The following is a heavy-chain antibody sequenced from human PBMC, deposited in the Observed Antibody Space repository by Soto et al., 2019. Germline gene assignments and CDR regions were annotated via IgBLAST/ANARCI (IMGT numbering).Heavy chain of an antibody. Sequence: QITLKESGPTLVKPTQTLTLTCTFSGFSLNTTGVGVGWIRQPPGKALEWLALIYWDDDKRYSPSLESRLTIAKDTAKNQVILTMTNMNPVDTAKYYCAHLKIVLHFDYCGQGAQVTVSS. CDR1: GFSLNTTGVG. CDR2: IYWDDDK. V-gene: IGHV2-5*02. J-gene: IGHJ4*02. D-gene: IGHD3-22*01. CDR3: AHLKIVLHFDY.